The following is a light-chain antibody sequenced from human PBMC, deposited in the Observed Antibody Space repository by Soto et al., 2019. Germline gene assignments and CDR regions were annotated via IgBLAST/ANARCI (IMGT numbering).Light chain of an antibody. CDR2: EAT. CDR3: SSHGGGGTVV. Sequence: QSVLTQPASVSGSPGQSITISCTGSARDVGRYNLVSWYQQHPGKAPKLMIYEATKRPSGVSSRFSGSKSGNTASLTISGLQSEDEDDYHCSSHGGGGTVVFGGGTKVTVL. J-gene: IGLJ2*01. CDR1: ARDVGRYNL. V-gene: IGLV2-23*01.